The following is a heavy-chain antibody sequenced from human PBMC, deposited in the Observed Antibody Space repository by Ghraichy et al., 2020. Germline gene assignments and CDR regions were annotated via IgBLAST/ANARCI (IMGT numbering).Heavy chain of an antibody. CDR3: AKVTYSSGWSVDS. D-gene: IGHD6-19*01. J-gene: IGHJ4*02. CDR2: ISYDGSNK. CDR1: GFTFSNFG. V-gene: IGHV3-30*18. Sequence: LSLTCAATGFTFSNFGMHWVRQAPGKGLEWVAVISYDGSNKYYADSVKGRFTISRDNFKNTLYLQMNSLRTEDTAVYYCAKVTYSSGWSVDSWGLGTLVTVSS.